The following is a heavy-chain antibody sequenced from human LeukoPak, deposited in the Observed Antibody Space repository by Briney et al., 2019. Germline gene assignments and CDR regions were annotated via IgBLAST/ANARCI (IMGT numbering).Heavy chain of an antibody. J-gene: IGHJ4*02. Sequence: SGPTLVKPPQTLTLTCTFSGFSLSTSGVGVGWIRQPPGKALEWLALIYWDDDKRYSPSLKSRLTITKDTSKNQVVLTMTNMDPVDTATYYCAHAPTRHWKGGVDHWGQGTLVTVSS. CDR3: AHAPTRHWKGGVDH. V-gene: IGHV2-5*02. D-gene: IGHD2-8*02. CDR2: IYWDDDK. CDR1: GFSLSTSGVG.